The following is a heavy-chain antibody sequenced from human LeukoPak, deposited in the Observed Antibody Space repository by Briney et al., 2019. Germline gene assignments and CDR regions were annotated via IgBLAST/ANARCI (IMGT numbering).Heavy chain of an antibody. Sequence: GGSLRLSCAASGFTFTIFGLNWVRQAPGKVPEWVSYIDARSGITYYADSVQGRLTISRDNAQESVFLQMNSLRADDTAVCYCARTYDFGRGPPGDAFDNWGPGTLVTVSS. CDR1: GFTFTIFG. J-gene: IGHJ3*02. D-gene: IGHD3-3*01. CDR2: IDARSGIT. V-gene: IGHV3-48*01. CDR3: ARTYDFGRGPPGDAFDN.